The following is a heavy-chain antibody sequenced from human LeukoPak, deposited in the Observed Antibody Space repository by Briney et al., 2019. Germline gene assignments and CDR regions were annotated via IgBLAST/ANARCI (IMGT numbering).Heavy chain of an antibody. J-gene: IGHJ4*02. Sequence: GGSLRLSCAASGFIFSDYGMHWARQAPGKGLEWVTMVRNDGGDKYYADSVRGRFTISRDNSKNTLYLQMNSLRPEDTAVYYCAKHYYGSGSQKYYFDYWGQGTLVTVSS. CDR1: GFIFSDYG. CDR2: VRNDGGDK. D-gene: IGHD3-10*01. CDR3: AKHYYGSGSQKYYFDY. V-gene: IGHV3-30*02.